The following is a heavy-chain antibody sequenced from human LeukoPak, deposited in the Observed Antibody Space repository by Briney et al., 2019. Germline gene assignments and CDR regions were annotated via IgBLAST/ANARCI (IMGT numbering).Heavy chain of an antibody. Sequence: SETLSLTCTVSGGSISSSSYYWGWIRQPPGKGLEWIGSIYHSGSTYYNPSLKSRVTISVDTSKNQFSLKLRSVTAADTAVYXXXXDAHSESSPFDYRGQGTLVTVSS. CDR1: GGSISSSSYY. J-gene: IGHJ4*02. CDR2: IYHSGST. D-gene: IGHD3-10*01. V-gene: IGHV4-39*03. CDR3: XXDAHSESSPFDY.